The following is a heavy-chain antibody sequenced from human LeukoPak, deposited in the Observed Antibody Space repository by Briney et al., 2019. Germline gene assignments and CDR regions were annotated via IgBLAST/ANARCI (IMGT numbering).Heavy chain of an antibody. J-gene: IGHJ4*02. CDR2: INTYNGDT. Sequence: ASVKVSCKASGYTFTTYGINWVRQAPGQGLEWVGWINTYNGDTKYTQRFQGRVTMTTDTSTTTAYMELKNLRSDDTAIYYCAKDRAAARNFDIWGQGTPVTVSS. V-gene: IGHV1-18*01. CDR1: GYTFTTYG. CDR3: AKDRAAARNFDI. D-gene: IGHD2-2*01.